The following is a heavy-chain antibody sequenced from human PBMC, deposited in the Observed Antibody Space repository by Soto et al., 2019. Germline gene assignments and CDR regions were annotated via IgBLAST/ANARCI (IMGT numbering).Heavy chain of an antibody. V-gene: IGHV4-30-4*01. J-gene: IGHJ6*02. CDR2: IYYSGST. Sequence: SETLSLTCTVSGGSISSGDYYWSWIRQPPGKGLEWIGYIYYSGSTYYNPSLKGRLTISVGTSKDQFSLKLSPVTAADTAVYYCARERYDYTLSGPYGMDVWGQGTTVTVSS. CDR1: GGSISSGDYY. CDR3: ARERYDYTLSGPYGMDV. D-gene: IGHD4-4*01.